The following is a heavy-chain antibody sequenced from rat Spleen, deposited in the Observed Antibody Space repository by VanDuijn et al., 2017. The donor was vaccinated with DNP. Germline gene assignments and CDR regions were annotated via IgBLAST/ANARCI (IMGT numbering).Heavy chain of an antibody. D-gene: IGHD4-3*01. CDR3: IRWNSGHFDY. V-gene: IGHV5-25*01. J-gene: IGHJ2*01. CDR1: GFTFSHYY. Sequence: EVQLVESGGGLVQPGKSLKLSCAASGFTFSHYYMAWVRQAPTKGLEWVASISTGGGNTYYRDSVKCRFTISRDNAKSTLYLQMNSLRSEDMATYYCIRWNSGHFDYWGQGVMVTVSS. CDR2: ISTGGGNT.